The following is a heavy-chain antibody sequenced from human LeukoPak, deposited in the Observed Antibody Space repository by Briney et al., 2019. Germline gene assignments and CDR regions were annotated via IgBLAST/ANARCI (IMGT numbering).Heavy chain of an antibody. V-gene: IGHV3-7*01. CDR1: GFTFSSYG. CDR3: GKCSRSTTEEY. Sequence: GGSLRLSYAASGFTFSSYGIHWVRQAPGKGLEGGANIKPEGSVKIYVDSVEGRFSISRDNAKNSLYLQMNRLRVEDTAVYYCGKCSRSTTEEYWGQGTLVTVSS. CDR2: IKPEGSVK. D-gene: IGHD2-2*01. J-gene: IGHJ4*02.